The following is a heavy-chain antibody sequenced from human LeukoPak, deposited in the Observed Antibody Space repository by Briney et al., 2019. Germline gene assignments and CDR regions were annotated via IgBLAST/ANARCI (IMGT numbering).Heavy chain of an antibody. CDR1: GGSISSSSYY. V-gene: IGHV4-39*07. CDR2: IYYSGST. CDR3: ARAGDYYDSSPPGGY. J-gene: IGHJ4*02. D-gene: IGHD3-22*01. Sequence: SETLSLTCTVSGGSISSSSYYWGWIRQPPGKGLEWIGSIYYSGSTYYNPSLKSRVTISVDTSKNQFSLKLSSVTAADTAVYYCARAGDYYDSSPPGGYWGQGTLVTVPS.